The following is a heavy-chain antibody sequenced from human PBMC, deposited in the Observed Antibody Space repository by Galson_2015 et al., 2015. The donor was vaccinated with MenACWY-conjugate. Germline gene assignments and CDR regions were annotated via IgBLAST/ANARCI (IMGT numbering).Heavy chain of an antibody. CDR2: IKQDGNDK. CDR1: GFTLSSYW. J-gene: IGHJ4*02. CDR3: ARGPRGQLPGVDFDY. Sequence: SLRLSCAASGFTLSSYWMSWARQAPGKGLEWVASIKQDGNDKEYLDSVKARFTISRDNARNSLYLQMNSLRAEDTAIYYCARGPRGQLPGVDFDYWGQGTLVTVSS. V-gene: IGHV3-7*03. D-gene: IGHD1-26*01.